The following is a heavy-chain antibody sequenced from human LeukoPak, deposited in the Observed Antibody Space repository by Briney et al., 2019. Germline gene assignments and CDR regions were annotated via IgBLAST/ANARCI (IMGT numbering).Heavy chain of an antibody. Sequence: GESLKISCKSSGYSFTSYWIAWVRQMPGKGLEWMGIIYPSDSDTTYSPSFQGQVTISVDKSISTAYLQWSSLKASDTAMYYCARHRALWFGELLNFDYWGQGTLVTVSS. V-gene: IGHV5-51*01. CDR3: ARHRALWFGELLNFDY. CDR2: IYPSDSDT. J-gene: IGHJ4*02. D-gene: IGHD3-10*01. CDR1: GYSFTSYW.